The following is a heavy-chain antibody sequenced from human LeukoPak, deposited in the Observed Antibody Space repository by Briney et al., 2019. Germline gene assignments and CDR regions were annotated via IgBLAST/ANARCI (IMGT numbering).Heavy chain of an antibody. D-gene: IGHD6-13*01. J-gene: IGHJ4*02. CDR3: AKDLYSSSGCFEY. CDR2: ISGSAGST. Sequence: GGSLRLSCAVSGFTFNNYGMSWVRQAPGKGLEWVSGISGSAGSTYYADSVRGRFTISRDNSKNTLYLQMNSLRAEDTAIYYCAKDLYSSSGCFEYWGQGTLVTVSS. CDR1: GFTFNNYG. V-gene: IGHV3-23*01.